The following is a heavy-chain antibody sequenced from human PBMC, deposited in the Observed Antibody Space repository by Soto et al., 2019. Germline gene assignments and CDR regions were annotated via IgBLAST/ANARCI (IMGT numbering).Heavy chain of an antibody. CDR1: GGTFSIYT. CDR2: VIPFLDIT. J-gene: IGHJ4*02. V-gene: IGHV1-69*02. D-gene: IGHD6-13*01. Sequence: QVQLVQSGSEVKKPGSSVRVSCKASGGTFSIYTISWVRQAPGQGLEWMGRVIPFLDITSYSQRFQGRVTMTADKSTTTAYMELSSLRSEDTAVYYCARDRDNSNWPNFHSWGQGTLVTVSS. CDR3: ARDRDNSNWPNFHS.